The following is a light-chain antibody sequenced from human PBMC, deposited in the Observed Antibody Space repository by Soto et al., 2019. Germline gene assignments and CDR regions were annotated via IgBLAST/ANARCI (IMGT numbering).Light chain of an antibody. V-gene: IGKV3-15*01. CDR3: QQYKDWPLT. J-gene: IGKJ1*01. CDR2: GAF. Sequence: EIVMTQSPVTLSVSPGERATLSCRASQSVRSNLAWYQQKPGQAPSLLIYGAFTRATGIPTRFSGTGSGTEFTLTISSLQSEDFALYYCQQYKDWPLTFGQGTKVDIK. CDR1: QSVRSN.